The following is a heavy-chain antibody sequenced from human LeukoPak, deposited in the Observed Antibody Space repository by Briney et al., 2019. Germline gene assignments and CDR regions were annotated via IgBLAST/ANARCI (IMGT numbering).Heavy chain of an antibody. CDR2: IHTSGST. V-gene: IGHV4-4*07. CDR3: ARSGYYGSGSYYPRNWFDP. CDR1: GGSISSYY. J-gene: IGHJ5*02. D-gene: IGHD3-10*01. Sequence: SGTLSLTCIVSGGSISSYYWSWIRQPAGKGLEWIGQIHTSGSTNYNPSLKSRVTISVDTSKNQFSLKLSSVTAADTAVYYCARSGYYGSGSYYPRNWFDPWAREPWSPSPQ.